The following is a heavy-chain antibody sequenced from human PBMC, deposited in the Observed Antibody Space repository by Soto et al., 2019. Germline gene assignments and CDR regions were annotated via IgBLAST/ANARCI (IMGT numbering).Heavy chain of an antibody. Sequence: QVQLHQWGAGLLKPSEILSLTRAVYNGSFMGFYWTWVRQSPGKGLEWIGEINHIGSPNYNPSLKSRAAISIDTSKQQFSLRLTSLTAADTAVYYCASLSGGRFLDKGDYWGQGIQVTVSS. CDR1: NGSFMGFY. J-gene: IGHJ4*02. CDR3: ASLSGGRFLDKGDY. V-gene: IGHV4-34*01. CDR2: INHIGSP. D-gene: IGHD3-3*01.